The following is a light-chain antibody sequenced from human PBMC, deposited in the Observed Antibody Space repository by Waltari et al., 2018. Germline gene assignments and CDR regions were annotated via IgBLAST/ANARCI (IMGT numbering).Light chain of an antibody. V-gene: IGLV3-19*01. J-gene: IGLJ3*02. CDR3: LSRDSSSTRV. Sequence: SSELTQDPAVSVALGQTVRITCQGDSLRSYYASWYQQRPGQAPFLVLFGHDHRPSGIPDRFSGSTSGNTASLTITRAQAEDAGVYYCLSRDSSSTRVFGGGTTLTV. CDR2: GHD. CDR1: SLRSYY.